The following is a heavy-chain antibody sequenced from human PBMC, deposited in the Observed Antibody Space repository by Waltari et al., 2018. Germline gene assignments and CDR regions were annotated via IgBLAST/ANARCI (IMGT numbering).Heavy chain of an antibody. D-gene: IGHD3-22*01. CDR3: ARQDVVNCDAFDI. V-gene: IGHV4-39*01. Sequence: QLQLQASGPGLVKPSETLSLTCTVSGGSTSITSYHWRCIRQPPGNGMEWIGRIYYSGSTYYNPSLKSRVTISVDTSKNHFSLKLSSVTAADTAVYYCARQDVVNCDAFDIWGQGTMVTVSS. J-gene: IGHJ3*02. CDR1: GGSTSITSYH. CDR2: IYYSGST.